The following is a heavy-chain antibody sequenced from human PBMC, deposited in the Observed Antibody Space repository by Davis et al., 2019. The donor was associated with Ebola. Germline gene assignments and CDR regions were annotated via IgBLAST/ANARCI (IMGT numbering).Heavy chain of an antibody. CDR2: MNPNSANT. Sequence: AASVKVSCKASGYTFTSYDINWVRQATGQGLEWMGWMNPNSANTGYAQKFQGRVTMTRNTSISTAYMELSSLRSEDTAVYYCARGGGAVRFLEWSNYWGQGTLVTVSS. V-gene: IGHV1-8*01. CDR1: GYTFTSYD. D-gene: IGHD3-3*01. CDR3: ARGGGAVRFLEWSNY. J-gene: IGHJ4*02.